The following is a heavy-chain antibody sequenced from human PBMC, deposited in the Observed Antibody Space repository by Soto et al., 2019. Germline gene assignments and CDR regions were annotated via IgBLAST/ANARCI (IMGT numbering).Heavy chain of an antibody. V-gene: IGHV4-34*01. CDR1: GGSFSGYY. Sequence: QVQLQQWGAGLLKPSETLSLTCAVYGGSFSGYYWIWIRQPPGKGLEWIGEINHSGSTNYNPSLKSRVPISVDTSKNQFSLTLSSVTAADTAVYYGARGGRYFDLWGRGTLVTVSS. CDR2: INHSGST. J-gene: IGHJ2*01. CDR3: ARGGRYFDL.